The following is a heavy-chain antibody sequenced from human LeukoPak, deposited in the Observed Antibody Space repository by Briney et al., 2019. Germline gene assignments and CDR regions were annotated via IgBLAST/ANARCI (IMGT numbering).Heavy chain of an antibody. CDR2: ISSDGSGK. Sequence: PGGSLRLSCAASGFSFSSSGIHWVRQAPGKGLEWVAVISSDGSGKYYVDSVKGRFTISRDNSKNTLYLQMNSLRPEGTAMYYCAKERGRWELGWGQGTLVTVSS. V-gene: IGHV3-30*18. J-gene: IGHJ4*02. D-gene: IGHD1-26*01. CDR1: GFSFSSSG. CDR3: AKERGRWELG.